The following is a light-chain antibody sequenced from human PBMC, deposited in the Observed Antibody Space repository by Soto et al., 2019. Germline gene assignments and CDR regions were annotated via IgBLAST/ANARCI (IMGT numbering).Light chain of an antibody. CDR2: TAS. Sequence: DIQRTQSPSSLSASVGDRFTITCRASQSLSNYLNWYQQKPGKAPKSLMFTASSLQRGVPSTFSGGGSGTDFTRTISRLQPEDCETYYFQQGDSTPRTFGQGNKVEIK. V-gene: IGKV1-39*01. CDR1: QSLSNY. J-gene: IGKJ1*01. CDR3: QQGDSTPRT.